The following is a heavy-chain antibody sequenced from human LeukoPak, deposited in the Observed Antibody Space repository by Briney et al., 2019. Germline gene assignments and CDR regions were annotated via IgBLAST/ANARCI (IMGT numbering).Heavy chain of an antibody. D-gene: IGHD2-2*01. V-gene: IGHV1-46*01. CDR1: GNTFTSYY. CDR2: INPSGGST. CDR3: ARAYCSSNTSCARGWYFDL. J-gene: IGHJ2*01. Sequence: GASVKVSCKPSGNTFTSYYMRWVRQAPGQGLEWMGIINPSGGSTSYAQKFQGRVTMTRDTSTSTVYMELSSLRSEDTAVYYCARAYCSSNTSCARGWYFDLWGRGTLVTVSS.